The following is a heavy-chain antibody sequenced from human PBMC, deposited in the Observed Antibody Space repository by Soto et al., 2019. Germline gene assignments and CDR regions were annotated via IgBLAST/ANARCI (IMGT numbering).Heavy chain of an antibody. V-gene: IGHV3-23*01. Sequence: PGGSLRLSCAASGFTFSNAWMNWVRQAPGKGLEWVSAISGSGGSTYYADSVKGRFTISRDNSKNTLYLQMNSLRAEDTAVYYCAKDRSYYGSGRGPFDYWGQGTLVTVSS. CDR3: AKDRSYYGSGRGPFDY. J-gene: IGHJ4*02. CDR2: ISGSGGST. CDR1: GFTFSNAW. D-gene: IGHD3-10*01.